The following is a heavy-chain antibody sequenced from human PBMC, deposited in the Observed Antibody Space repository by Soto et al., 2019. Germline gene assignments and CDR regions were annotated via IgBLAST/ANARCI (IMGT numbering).Heavy chain of an antibody. D-gene: IGHD3-10*01. Sequence: QVQLVQSGAEVKKPGSSVRVSCKTSGDSFSKYAVNWVRQAPGQGLEWMGGFIPRFGTTNFAPTLQGRVTITADQSMNTVYMELSSLRSEYTALYYCARGRGVYNSGRSKLDSWGQVTLVTFSS. CDR3: ARGRGVYNSGRSKLDS. J-gene: IGHJ4*02. V-gene: IGHV1-69*01. CDR1: GDSFSKYA. CDR2: FIPRFGTT.